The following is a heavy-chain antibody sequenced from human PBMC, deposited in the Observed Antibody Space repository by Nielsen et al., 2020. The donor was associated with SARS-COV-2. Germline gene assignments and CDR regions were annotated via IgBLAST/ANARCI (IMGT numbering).Heavy chain of an antibody. CDR1: GSSLSTPGTG. Sequence: SGPTLVKPTQPSTFTCTFAGSSLSTPGTGVTWFRQPPGKPLEGLARFDWDDDKYYNKSLKSRLTISKDTSKNQVVLTVTNVAPVDTATYYCARKALIGAHFDSWGQGTLVTVSS. D-gene: IGHD2-21*01. J-gene: IGHJ4*01. CDR2: FDWDDDK. V-gene: IGHV2-70*11. CDR3: ARKALIGAHFDS.